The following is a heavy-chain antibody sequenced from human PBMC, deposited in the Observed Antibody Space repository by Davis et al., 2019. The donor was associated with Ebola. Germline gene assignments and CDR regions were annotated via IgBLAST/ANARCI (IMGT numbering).Heavy chain of an antibody. CDR2: INSDGSNT. CDR1: GFTFSPYR. V-gene: IGHV3-74*01. D-gene: IGHD4-17*01. CDR3: VRTTYGAPEY. J-gene: IGHJ4*02. Sequence: PGGSLRLSCAASGFTFSPYRMHWVRQAPGKGLVWVSRINSDGSNTDYADSVKGRFTISRDNAKSTLYLQMNSLTAEDTAVYYCVRTTYGAPEYWGQGTLVTVSS.